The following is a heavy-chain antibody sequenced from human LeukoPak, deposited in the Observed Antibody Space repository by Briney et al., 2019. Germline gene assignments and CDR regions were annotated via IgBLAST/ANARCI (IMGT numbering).Heavy chain of an antibody. V-gene: IGHV1-69*05. CDR2: IIPIFGAA. J-gene: IGHJ5*02. Sequence: SVKVSCKASGGTFSSYAISWVRQAPGQGLEWMGGIIPIFGAANYARKFQGRVTITTDESTSTAYVELSSLRSEDTAVYYCARDPTYYYDSSGYRYGFDPWGQGTLVTVSS. D-gene: IGHD3-22*01. CDR3: ARDPTYYYDSSGYRYGFDP. CDR1: GGTFSSYA.